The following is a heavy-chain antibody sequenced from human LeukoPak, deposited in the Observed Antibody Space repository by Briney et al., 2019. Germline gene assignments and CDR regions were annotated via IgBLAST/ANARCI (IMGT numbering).Heavy chain of an antibody. Sequence: GGSLRLSCTASGFTFRNYWMNWVRQAPGKGLEWVSSISTSISYIYYADSVKGRFTISRDNAKNSLYLQMNSLRAEDTAVYYCARWATYSYGYYYNYGMDVWGQGTTVTVSS. CDR3: ARWATYSYGYYYNYGMDV. V-gene: IGHV3-21*01. J-gene: IGHJ6*02. CDR1: GFTFRNYW. CDR2: ISTSISYI. D-gene: IGHD5-18*01.